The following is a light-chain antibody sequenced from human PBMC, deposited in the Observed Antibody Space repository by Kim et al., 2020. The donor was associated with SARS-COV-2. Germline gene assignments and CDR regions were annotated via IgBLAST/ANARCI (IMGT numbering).Light chain of an antibody. CDR2: GAS. Sequence: ETVMTQSPASLSVSPGDGATLSCRASESVSSNLAWSQQKPGQGPRLLIYGASTRATGIPARFSGSGSGTEFTLTISSLQSEDFAVYYCQQYNNWPPLTFGGGTKLEI. V-gene: IGKV3-15*01. CDR1: ESVSSN. J-gene: IGKJ4*01. CDR3: QQYNNWPPLT.